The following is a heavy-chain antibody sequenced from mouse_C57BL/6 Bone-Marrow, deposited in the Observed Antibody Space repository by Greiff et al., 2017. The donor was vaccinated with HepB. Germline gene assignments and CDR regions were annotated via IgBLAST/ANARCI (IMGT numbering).Heavy chain of an antibody. CDR1: GYTFTSYW. CDR2: IYPSDSET. D-gene: IGHD1-1*01. CDR3: ARNWDYYGSGYGYWYFDV. Sequence: QVQLKQPGAELVRPGSSVKLSCKASGYTFTSYWMDWVKQRPGQGLEWIGNIYPSDSETHYNQKFKDKATLTVDKSSSTAYMQLSSRTSEDSAVDYWARNWDYYGSGYGYWYFDVWGTGTTVTVSS. J-gene: IGHJ1*03. V-gene: IGHV1-61*01.